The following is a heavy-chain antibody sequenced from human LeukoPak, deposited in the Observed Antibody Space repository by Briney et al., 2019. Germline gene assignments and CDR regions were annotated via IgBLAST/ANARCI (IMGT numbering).Heavy chain of an antibody. Sequence: GGSLRLSCAASGFTFSSYWMSWVRQAPGKGLEWVANIKQDGSEKYYVDSVKGRFTISRDNAKNSLYLQMNSLRAEDTAVYYCARVFASVWFNGYYYGMGVWGQGTTVTVSS. CDR2: IKQDGSEK. CDR1: GFTFSSYW. V-gene: IGHV3-7*01. CDR3: ARVFASVWFNGYYYGMGV. J-gene: IGHJ6*02. D-gene: IGHD2-21*01.